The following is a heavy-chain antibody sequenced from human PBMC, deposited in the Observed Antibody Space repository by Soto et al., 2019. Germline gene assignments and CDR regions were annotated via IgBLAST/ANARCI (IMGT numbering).Heavy chain of an antibody. D-gene: IGHD2-2*01. CDR1: GFTFSSYW. Sequence: GGSLRLSCAASGFTFSSYWMHWVRQAPGKRLVWVSRINSDGSSTSYADSVKGRFTISRDNAKNTLYLQMNSLRDEDTAMYYCARDDILVIPGGYYIYGMDVWGHGTTVTVSS. CDR3: ARDDILVIPGGYYIYGMDV. J-gene: IGHJ6*02. V-gene: IGHV3-74*01. CDR2: INSDGSST.